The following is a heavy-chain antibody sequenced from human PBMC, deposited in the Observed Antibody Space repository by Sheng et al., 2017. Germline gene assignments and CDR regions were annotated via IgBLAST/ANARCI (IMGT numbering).Heavy chain of an antibody. J-gene: IGHJ3*02. D-gene: IGHD3-10*01. CDR2: INPSGGST. CDR3: ARDGVVRGVIIAFDI. Sequence: QVQLVQSGAEVKKPGASVKVSCKASGYTFTSYYMHWVRHAPGQGLEWMGIINPSGGSTSYAQKFQGRVTMTRDTSTSTVYMELSSLRSEDTAVYYCARDGVVRGVIIAFDIWGQGTMVTVSS. CDR1: GYTFTSYY. V-gene: IGHV1-46*01.